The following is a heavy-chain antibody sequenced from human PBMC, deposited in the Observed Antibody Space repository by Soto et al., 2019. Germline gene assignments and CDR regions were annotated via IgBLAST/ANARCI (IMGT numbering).Heavy chain of an antibody. CDR3: ARWGSGSRQGFDP. D-gene: IGHD3-16*01. CDR1: AGSISSGDYY. J-gene: IGHJ5*02. V-gene: IGHV4-31*03. Sequence: QVQLQESGPGLVKPSQTLSLTCTVSAGSISSGDYYWSWIRQHPGKGLEWIGYIYYSGSPYYNPSLKSRVTTSVATSKNHFSMQLSSVTAADTAVYYCARWGSGSRQGFDPWCQGTLVTVSS. CDR2: IYYSGSP.